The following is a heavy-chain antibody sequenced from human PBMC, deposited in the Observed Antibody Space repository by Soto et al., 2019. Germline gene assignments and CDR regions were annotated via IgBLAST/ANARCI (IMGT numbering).Heavy chain of an antibody. Sequence: TLSLTCTVSGGSISSYYWTWIRQLPGKGLEWIGYIYYSGSTNYNPSLKSRVTISVDTSNNHFSLRLTSVTAADTAVYYCARGRTIASRWWFDPWGQGILVTVSS. CDR2: IYYSGST. V-gene: IGHV4-59*12. D-gene: IGHD6-6*01. CDR1: GGSISSYY. CDR3: ARGRTIASRWWFDP. J-gene: IGHJ5*02.